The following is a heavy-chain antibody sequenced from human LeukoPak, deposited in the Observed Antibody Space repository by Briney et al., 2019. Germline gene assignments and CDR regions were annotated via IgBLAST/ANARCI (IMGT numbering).Heavy chain of an antibody. J-gene: IGHJ3*02. CDR1: GGTFSSYA. CDR2: IIPIFGTA. D-gene: IGHD2/OR15-2a*01. Sequence: ASVKVSCKASGGTFSSYAISWVRQAPGQGLEWMGGIIPIFGTANYAQKFQGRVTITADKSTSTAYMELSSLRSEDTAVYYCARDYGANIAFDIWGQGTMGTVSS. V-gene: IGHV1-69*06. CDR3: ARDYGANIAFDI.